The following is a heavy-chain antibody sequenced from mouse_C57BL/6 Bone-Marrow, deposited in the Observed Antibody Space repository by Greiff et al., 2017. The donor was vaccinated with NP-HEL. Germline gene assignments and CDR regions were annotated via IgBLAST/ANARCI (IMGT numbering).Heavy chain of an antibody. CDR3: TREDGDAFDY. CDR2: ISSGGDYI. CDR1: GFTFSSYA. V-gene: IGHV5-9-1*02. J-gene: IGHJ2*01. Sequence: EVQGVESGAGLVKPGGSLKLSCAASGFTFSSYAMSWVRQTPEKRLEWVAYISSGGDYIYYADTVKGRFTISRDNARNTLYLQMSSLKSEDTAMYYCTREDGDAFDYWGQGTTLTVSS. D-gene: IGHD3-3*01.